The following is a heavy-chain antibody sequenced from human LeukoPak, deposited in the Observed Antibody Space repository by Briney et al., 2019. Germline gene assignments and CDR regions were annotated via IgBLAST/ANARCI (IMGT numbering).Heavy chain of an antibody. D-gene: IGHD3-22*01. CDR3: AREGGNYYDSSGYPASPGLDY. V-gene: IGHV4-39*07. Sequence: SETLSLTCTVSGGSISSSSYYWGWIRQPPGKGLEWIGSIYYSGSTYYNPSLKSRVTISVDTSKNQSSLKLSSVTAADTAVYYCAREGGNYYDSSGYPASPGLDYWGQGTLVTVSS. J-gene: IGHJ4*02. CDR2: IYYSGST. CDR1: GGSISSSSYY.